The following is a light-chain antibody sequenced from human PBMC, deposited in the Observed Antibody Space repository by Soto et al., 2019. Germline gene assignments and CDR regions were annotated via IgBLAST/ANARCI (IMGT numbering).Light chain of an antibody. CDR1: ISDVGGYNY. CDR3: SSYTSSSTTYV. V-gene: IGLV2-14*01. J-gene: IGLJ1*01. CDR2: EVS. Sequence: QSVLTQPSSWSGSPGQSITISCTGTISDVGGYNYVSWYQQHPGKAPKLMIYEVSNRPSGVSNRFSGSKSGNTASLTISGLQAEDEADYYCSSYTSSSTTYVYGTGTKVTVL.